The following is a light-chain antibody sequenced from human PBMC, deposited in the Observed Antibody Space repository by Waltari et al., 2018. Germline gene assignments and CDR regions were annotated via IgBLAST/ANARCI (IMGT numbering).Light chain of an antibody. J-gene: IGKJ4*01. Sequence: EIVLTQSPGTLSLSPGESATLSCRASQTVIAGFLAWYQQRPGLPPRLLIYGASRRANGTPYRFSGGGSGTDFTLTITGVEPEDFAVYHCQQYGTSPFTFGGGTKVEIK. CDR1: QTVIAGF. CDR3: QQYGTSPFT. V-gene: IGKV3-20*01. CDR2: GAS.